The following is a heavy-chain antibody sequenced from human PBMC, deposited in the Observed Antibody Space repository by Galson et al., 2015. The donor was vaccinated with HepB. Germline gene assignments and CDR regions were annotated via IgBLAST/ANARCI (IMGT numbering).Heavy chain of an antibody. Sequence: SLRLSCAASGFTFRGYSMNWVRQAPGKGLEWVSSISSSSYIYYGDSVKGRFTISRDNAKNSLYLQMNSLRAEDTAVYYCAGGHIVVVPAAIGYWGQGTLVTVSS. CDR3: AGGHIVVVPAAIGY. CDR2: ISSSSYI. CDR1: GFTFRGYS. V-gene: IGHV3-21*01. D-gene: IGHD2-2*01. J-gene: IGHJ4*02.